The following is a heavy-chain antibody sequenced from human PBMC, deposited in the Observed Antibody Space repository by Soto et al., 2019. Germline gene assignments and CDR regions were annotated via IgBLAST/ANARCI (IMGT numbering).Heavy chain of an antibody. Sequence: QVQLQESGPGLVKPSGTLSLTCAVSGGSISSSNWWSCVRQPPGKGLEWIGEIYQSGSTNYNPTLNSLVTLSVDTSKNQFSLKLSSVTAADTAVYYCARRITIFGGFDPWGQGTLVTVSS. V-gene: IGHV4-4*02. J-gene: IGHJ5*02. CDR2: IYQSGST. CDR3: ARRITIFGGFDP. D-gene: IGHD3-3*01. CDR1: GGSISSSNW.